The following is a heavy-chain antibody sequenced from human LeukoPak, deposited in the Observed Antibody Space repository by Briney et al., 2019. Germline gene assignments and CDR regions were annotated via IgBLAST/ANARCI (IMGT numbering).Heavy chain of an antibody. CDR1: GGSISSSSYY. J-gene: IGHJ5*02. Sequence: SETLSLTCTVSGGSISSSSYYWGWIRQPPGKGLEWIGSIYYSGSTYYNPSLKSRVTISVDTSKKQFSLKLSSVTAADTAVYYCAREASDWFDPWGQGTLVTVSS. D-gene: IGHD2-21*01. CDR3: AREASDWFDP. V-gene: IGHV4-39*07. CDR2: IYYSGST.